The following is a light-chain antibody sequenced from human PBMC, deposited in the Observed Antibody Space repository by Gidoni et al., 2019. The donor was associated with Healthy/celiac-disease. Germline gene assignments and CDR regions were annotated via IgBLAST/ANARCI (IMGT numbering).Light chain of an antibody. J-gene: IGKJ1*01. CDR2: GAS. Sequence: EIVLTQSPGTLSLSPGERATLSCRASQSVSSSYLAWYQQQPGQAPRLLIYGASSRATGIPDMFSGSGSGTDFTLTISRLEPEDFAVYYCQQYGSSPPTFGQGTKVEIK. CDR1: QSVSSSY. V-gene: IGKV3-20*01. CDR3: QQYGSSPPT.